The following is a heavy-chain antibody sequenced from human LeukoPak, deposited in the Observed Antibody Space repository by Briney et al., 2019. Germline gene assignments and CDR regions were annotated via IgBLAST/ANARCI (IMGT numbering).Heavy chain of an antibody. J-gene: IGHJ5*02. V-gene: IGHV4-39*07. CDR3: ARDLFFLDP. CDR1: GGSISSSSYY. CDR2: IYYNGNT. Sequence: PSETLSLTCTVSGGSISSSSYYWAWIRQPPGKGLEWIGNIYYNGNTYYNSSLKSRVTISVDTSKNQFSLRLSSVTAADTAVYYCARDLFFLDPWGQGTLVTVSS. D-gene: IGHD3-3*01.